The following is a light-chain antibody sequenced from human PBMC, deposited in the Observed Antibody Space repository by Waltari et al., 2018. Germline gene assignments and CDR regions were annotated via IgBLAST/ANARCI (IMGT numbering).Light chain of an antibody. J-gene: IGKJ4*01. CDR1: QTVDTY. CDR2: DTS. CDR3: QQRRRWPLT. V-gene: IGKV3-11*01. Sequence: EIVLTQSPATLSLSPGERATLSCRASQTVDTYLAWYQQSPGQAPRLLIYDTSNRATGIPDRFSGMGSETDFTLTISSLEPEDFAVYYCQQRRRWPLTFGGGSKVEI.